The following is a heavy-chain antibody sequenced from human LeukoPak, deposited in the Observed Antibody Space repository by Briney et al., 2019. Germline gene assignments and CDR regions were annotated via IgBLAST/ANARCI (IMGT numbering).Heavy chain of an antibody. D-gene: IGHD5-18*01. V-gene: IGHV3-74*01. Sequence: PGGSLRLSCAASGFTFSSYAMAWVRQAPGKGLVWVSRINSDGSSTSCADSVKGRFTISRDNAKNTLYLQMNSLRAEDTAVYYCASDEGYGYIPDWGQGTLVTVSS. J-gene: IGHJ4*02. CDR1: GFTFSSYA. CDR3: ASDEGYGYIPD. CDR2: INSDGSST.